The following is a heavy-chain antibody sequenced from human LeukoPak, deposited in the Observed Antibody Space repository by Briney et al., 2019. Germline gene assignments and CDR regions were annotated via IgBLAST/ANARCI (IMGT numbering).Heavy chain of an antibody. CDR2: ISNSGGTI. D-gene: IGHD3-16*01. V-gene: IGHV3-11*01. CDR1: GFTFSDSY. CDR3: AREGGDWGEGYFDS. J-gene: IGHJ4*02. Sequence: GGSLRLSCSASGFTFSDSYMSWIRQVPGKGLEWVSYISNSGGTIYYADSVKGGFTISRDNAKNSLYLQRNSLRAEDTAVYYCAREGGDWGEGYFDSWGQGTLVTVSS.